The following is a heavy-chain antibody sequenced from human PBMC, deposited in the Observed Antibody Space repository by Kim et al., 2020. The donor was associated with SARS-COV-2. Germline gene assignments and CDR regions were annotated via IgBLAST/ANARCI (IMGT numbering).Heavy chain of an antibody. CDR1: GDTFTGYY. Sequence: ASVKVSCKASGDTFTGYYMHLVRQAPGQGLEWMGWINPNSGGTNYAQKFQGRVTITRDTSISTAYMELSRLRSEDTAVYYCARSLPSGKGWYEAGDYWGEGPLVTVSA. D-gene: IGHD6-19*01. CDR3: ARSLPSGKGWYEAGDY. CDR2: INPNSGGT. J-gene: IGHJ4*02. V-gene: IGHV1-2*02.